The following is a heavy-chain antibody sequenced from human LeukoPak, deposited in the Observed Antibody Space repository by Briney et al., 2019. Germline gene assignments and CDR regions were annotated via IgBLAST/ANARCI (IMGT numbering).Heavy chain of an antibody. Sequence: GESLKISCKGSGYRFSNYWIGWVRQMPGKGLEWMVIIYPGDSNTRHSPSFQGQVTISADKSITTAYLQWSSLKASDTAMYYCTRSRGYCSDGTCYDFDYWGQGTLVTVSS. J-gene: IGHJ4*02. D-gene: IGHD2-15*01. CDR1: GYRFSNYW. CDR2: IYPGDSNT. V-gene: IGHV5-51*01. CDR3: TRSRGYCSDGTCYDFDY.